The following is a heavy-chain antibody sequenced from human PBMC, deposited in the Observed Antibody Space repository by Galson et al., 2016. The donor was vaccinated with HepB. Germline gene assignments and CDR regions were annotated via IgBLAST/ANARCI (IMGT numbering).Heavy chain of an antibody. J-gene: IGHJ5*02. CDR2: IYYTGST. D-gene: IGHD1-26*01. V-gene: IGHV4-39*01. Sequence: ETLSLTCAVSGGSISSSTYYWGWVRQPPGKCLEWIGYIYYTGSTYFNPSLKSRLTISVDTSKNQFSLKLTSVTAADTAVYYCARAESGSYFWFDPWGKGTLVTVSS. CDR3: ARAESGSYFWFDP. CDR1: GGSISSSTYY.